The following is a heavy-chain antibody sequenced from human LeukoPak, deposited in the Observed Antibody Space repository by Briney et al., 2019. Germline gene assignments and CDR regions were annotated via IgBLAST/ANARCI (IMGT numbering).Heavy chain of an antibody. CDR2: IYYSGST. D-gene: IGHD3-16*01. CDR3: ARYRGGYFDY. Sequence: PSETLSLTCTVSGGSISSYYWSWIRQPPGKGLEWIGYIYYSGSTNYNPSLKSRVTMSVDTSKNQFSLKLSSVTAADTAVYYCARYRGGYFDYWGQGTLVTVSS. V-gene: IGHV4-59*12. CDR1: GGSISSYY. J-gene: IGHJ4*02.